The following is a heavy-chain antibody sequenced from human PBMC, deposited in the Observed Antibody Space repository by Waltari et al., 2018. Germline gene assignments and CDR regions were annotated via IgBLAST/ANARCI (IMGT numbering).Heavy chain of an antibody. J-gene: IGHJ5*02. V-gene: IGHV2-5*01. CDR2: IYWNDDK. Sequence: QITLKESGPTLVKPTQTLTLTCTFSGFSLSTSGVGVGWIRQPPGKALEWLALIYWNDDKRYSPSLKSRLTITKDTSKTQVVLTMTNMDPVDTATYYCAHIPPTYGLHVDWFDPWGQGTLVTVSS. D-gene: IGHD3-10*01. CDR3: AHIPPTYGLHVDWFDP. CDR1: GFSLSTSGVG.